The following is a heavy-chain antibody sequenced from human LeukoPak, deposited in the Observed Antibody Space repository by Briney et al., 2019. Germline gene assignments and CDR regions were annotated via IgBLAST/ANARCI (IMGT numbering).Heavy chain of an antibody. CDR1: GGTFSSYA. Sequence: ASVKVSCKASGGTFSSYAISWVRQATGQGLEWMGWMNPNSGNTGYAQKFQGRVTMTRNTSISTAYMELSSLRSEDTAVYFCARRDMGFGYGMDVWGQGTTVTVSS. CDR2: MNPNSGNT. CDR3: ARRDMGFGYGMDV. V-gene: IGHV1-8*02. J-gene: IGHJ6*02. D-gene: IGHD2-15*01.